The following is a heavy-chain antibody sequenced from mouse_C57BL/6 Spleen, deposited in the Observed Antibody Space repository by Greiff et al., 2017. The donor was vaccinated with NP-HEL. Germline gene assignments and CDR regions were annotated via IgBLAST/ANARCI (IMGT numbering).Heavy chain of an antibody. V-gene: IGHV1-7*01. D-gene: IGHD1-1*01. CDR1: GYTFTSYW. Sequence: QVQLQQSGAELAKPGASVKLSCKASGYTFTSYWMHWVKQRPGQGLEWIGYINPSSGYTKYNQKFKDKATLTADKSSRTAYMQLSSLTYEDSAGYYCARNGDGSSYGGYFDYWGQGTTLTVSS. CDR2: INPSSGYT. J-gene: IGHJ2*01. CDR3: ARNGDGSSYGGYFDY.